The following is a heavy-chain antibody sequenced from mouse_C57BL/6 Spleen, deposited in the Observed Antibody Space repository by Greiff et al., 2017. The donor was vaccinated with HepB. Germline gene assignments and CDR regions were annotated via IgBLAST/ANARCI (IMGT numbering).Heavy chain of an antibody. CDR3: TRSSYYYGFDY. Sequence: VQLQQSGAELVRPGASVTLSCKASGYTFTDYEMHWVKQTPVHGLEWIGAIDPETGGTAYNQKFKGKAILTADKSSSPAYMELRSLTSEDSAVYYCTRSSYYYGFDYWGQGTTLTVSS. CDR1: GYTFTDYE. CDR2: IDPETGGT. J-gene: IGHJ2*01. D-gene: IGHD1-1*01. V-gene: IGHV1-15*01.